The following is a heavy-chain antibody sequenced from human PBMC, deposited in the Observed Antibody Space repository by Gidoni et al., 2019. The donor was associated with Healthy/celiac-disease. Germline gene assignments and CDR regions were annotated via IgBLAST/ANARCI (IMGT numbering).Heavy chain of an antibody. J-gene: IGHJ3*02. CDR1: GFTFSSYL. CDR2: RKQDGSEK. CDR3: ARSDAFDI. Sequence: ELQLVESGGGLVQPGGSLSISCAASGFTFSSYLMSWVRQAPGKGLEWVANRKQDGSEKYYVDSVKGRFTISRDNAKNSLYLQMNSLRAEDTAVYYCARSDAFDIWGQGTMVTVSS. V-gene: IGHV3-7*01.